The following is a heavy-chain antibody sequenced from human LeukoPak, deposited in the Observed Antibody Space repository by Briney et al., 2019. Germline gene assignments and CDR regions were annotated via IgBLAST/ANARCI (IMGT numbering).Heavy chain of an antibody. V-gene: IGHV4-59*01. CDR1: GGSISSYY. CDR3: ASTPPYDSSGYYFDY. Sequence: SETLSLTCTVSGGSISSYYWSWIRQPPGKGLEWIGYIYYSGSTNYNPSLKSRVTISVDTSKNQFSLKLSSVTAADTAVYYCASTPPYDSSGYYFDYWGQGTLVTVSS. D-gene: IGHD3-22*01. CDR2: IYYSGST. J-gene: IGHJ4*02.